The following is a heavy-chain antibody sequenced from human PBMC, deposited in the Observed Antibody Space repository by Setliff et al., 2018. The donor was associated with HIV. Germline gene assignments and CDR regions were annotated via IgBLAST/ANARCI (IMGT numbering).Heavy chain of an antibody. CDR3: ARHSDWYGNDAFDI. J-gene: IGHJ3*02. CDR2: INSDGSSI. V-gene: IGHV3-74*01. D-gene: IGHD6-19*01. CDR1: GFIFSNYW. Sequence: GESLKISCAASGFIFSNYWMHWVRQAPGKGLVWVSRINSDGSSISYADSVRGRFTISRDNAKNTLYLQMNSLRGEDTAVYYCARHSDWYGNDAFDIWGQGTRVTVSS.